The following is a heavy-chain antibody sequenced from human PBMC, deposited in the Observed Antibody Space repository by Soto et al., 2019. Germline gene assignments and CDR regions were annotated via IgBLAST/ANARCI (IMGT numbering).Heavy chain of an antibody. Sequence: QVQLVQSGAEVRKPGSSVTVSCKASGGTFSNYAISWVRQAPGQGLEWMGGIIPIVGTGSYAQKFQGRVTITADEPTTTAYMELSSLIFEDMAVYYCARVVILVPTASTHYYYHMDVWGPGTTVTVSS. CDR2: IIPIVGTG. J-gene: IGHJ6*02. CDR3: ARVVILVPTASTHYYYHMDV. V-gene: IGHV1-69*01. CDR1: GGTFSNYA. D-gene: IGHD2-2*01.